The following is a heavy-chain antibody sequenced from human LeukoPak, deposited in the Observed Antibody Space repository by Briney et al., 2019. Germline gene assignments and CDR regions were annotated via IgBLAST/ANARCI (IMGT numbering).Heavy chain of an antibody. Sequence: GGSLRLSCAASGFTFSSYWMSWVRQAPGKGLEWVDNIKQDGSEKYYVDSVKGRFTISRDNAKNSLYLQMNSLRAEDTAVYYCASGGGFCSGKYYFDYWGQGTLVTVSS. CDR2: IKQDGSEK. CDR3: ASGGGFCSGKYYFDY. D-gene: IGHD3-3*01. V-gene: IGHV3-7*01. CDR1: GFTFSSYW. J-gene: IGHJ4*02.